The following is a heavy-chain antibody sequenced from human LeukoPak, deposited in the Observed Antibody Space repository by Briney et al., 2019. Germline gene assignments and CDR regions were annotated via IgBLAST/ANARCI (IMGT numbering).Heavy chain of an antibody. V-gene: IGHV3-23*01. Sequence: GGSLRLSCAASGFTFRSYAMSWVRQAPGKGLEWVSAISGGGGSTYYADSVKGRFTISRDNPKNTLYLQINSLRAEDTAVYYCAKYAGGLVSWGQGTLVTVSS. CDR3: AKYAGGLVS. CDR2: ISGGGGST. CDR1: GFTFRSYA. D-gene: IGHD2-21*01. J-gene: IGHJ5*02.